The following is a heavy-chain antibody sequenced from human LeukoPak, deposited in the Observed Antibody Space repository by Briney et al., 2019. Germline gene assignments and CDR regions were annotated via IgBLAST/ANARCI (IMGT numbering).Heavy chain of an antibody. Sequence: GGSLKLSCAASGFTFSSYGMHWVRQSPGKGLEWVAFISYDGINKYYADSVKGRFTISRDNPGYTLHLQMNRLRTEDTAVYYCAKDPRTTANYYYYYMDVWGKGTAVTVSS. V-gene: IGHV3-30*02. CDR2: ISYDGINK. D-gene: IGHD1-1*01. CDR1: GFTFSSYG. J-gene: IGHJ6*03. CDR3: AKDPRTTANYYYYYMDV.